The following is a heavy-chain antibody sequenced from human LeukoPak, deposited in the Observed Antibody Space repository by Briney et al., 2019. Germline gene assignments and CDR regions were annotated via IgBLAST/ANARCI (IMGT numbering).Heavy chain of an antibody. V-gene: IGHV3-66*01. D-gene: IGHD2-8*02. Sequence: PGGSLRLSFASSGFTVSSNYLSWVRQAPGKGLEWVSVIYSGGSTDYADSVKGRFTISRDNSKNTLYLQMYSLRAEDTAVYYCANDASKRGTGGALDIWGQGTMVTVSP. CDR2: IYSGGST. J-gene: IGHJ3*02. CDR1: GFTVSSNY. CDR3: ANDASKRGTGGALDI.